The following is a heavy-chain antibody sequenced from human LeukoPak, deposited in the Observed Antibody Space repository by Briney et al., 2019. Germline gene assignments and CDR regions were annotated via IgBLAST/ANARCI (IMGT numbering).Heavy chain of an antibody. Sequence: SETLSPTGTVSGASIISSSYDWGGIRQRPGKGLEWSGSLYYSVSPYYNPPLKSRVPISVDTSKNQFDLKLSSVTAADTAVYYCARHKWWYDYWGQGTMVTVSS. D-gene: IGHD2-15*01. CDR2: LYYSVSP. J-gene: IGHJ4*02. CDR3: ARHKWWYDY. CDR1: GASIISSSYD. V-gene: IGHV4-39*01.